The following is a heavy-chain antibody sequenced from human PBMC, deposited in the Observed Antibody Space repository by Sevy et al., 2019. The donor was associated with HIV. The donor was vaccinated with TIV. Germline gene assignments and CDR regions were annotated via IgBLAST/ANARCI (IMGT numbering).Heavy chain of an antibody. J-gene: IGHJ1*01. CDR1: GFTFSSNW. V-gene: IGHV3-74*01. D-gene: IGHD4-17*01. CDR2: INSDGSST. Sequence: GGSLRLSCAASGFTFSSNWMHWVRQAPGKGLVWVSRINSDGSSTNYADSVKGRFTISRDNAKNTLYLQMNSQRAEDTAVYDCARDACGLVNTGGKKDRYFQHWGQGALVTVSS. CDR3: ARDACGLVNTGGKKDRYFQH.